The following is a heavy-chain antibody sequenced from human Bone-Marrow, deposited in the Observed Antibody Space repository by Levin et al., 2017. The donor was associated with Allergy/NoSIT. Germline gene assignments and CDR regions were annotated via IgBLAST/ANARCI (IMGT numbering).Heavy chain of an antibody. CDR2: ISSDSRYI. Sequence: GGSLRLSCAVSGFRFSDYSMNWVRQAPGMGLEWVASISSDSRYIYYADSMKGRFTISRDNAKNSVSLQMNSLRVEDTAVYYCARARGNSVYYDAYFQHWGQGTRVTVSS. D-gene: IGHD3-22*01. V-gene: IGHV3-21*01. CDR1: GFRFSDYS. CDR3: ARARGNSVYYDAYFQH. J-gene: IGHJ1*01.